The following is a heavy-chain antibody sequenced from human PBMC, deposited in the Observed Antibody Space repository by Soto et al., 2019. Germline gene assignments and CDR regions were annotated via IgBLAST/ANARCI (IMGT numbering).Heavy chain of an antibody. J-gene: IGHJ4*02. V-gene: IGHV3-23*01. Sequence: EVQLLESGGGLVQSGGSLRLSCAASGFTFSSYTMSWVRQAPGKGLEWVSGISGSGGSTYYADSVKGRFTISRDNSKNTLYLQMNRLRAEDTAVYYCAKAVMTTGRDYWGQGTLVTVSS. CDR1: GFTFSSYT. CDR2: ISGSGGST. D-gene: IGHD4-17*01. CDR3: AKAVMTTGRDY.